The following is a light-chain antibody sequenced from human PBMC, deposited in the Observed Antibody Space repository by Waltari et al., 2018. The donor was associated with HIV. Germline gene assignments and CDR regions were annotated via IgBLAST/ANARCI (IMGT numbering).Light chain of an antibody. V-gene: IGLV2-14*01. CDR3: SSYTSSSTLVV. Sequence: QSALTQPASVSGSPGQSITISCTGTSSDVGGNKYVSWSQQHPGKAPKLMIYEVSNRPSGVSNRFSGSNSGNTASLTISGLQAEDDADYYCSSYTSSSTLVVFGGGTKLTVL. CDR1: SSDVGGNKY. CDR2: EVS. J-gene: IGLJ2*01.